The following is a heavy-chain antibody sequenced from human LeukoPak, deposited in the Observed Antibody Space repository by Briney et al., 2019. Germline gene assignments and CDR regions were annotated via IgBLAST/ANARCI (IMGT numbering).Heavy chain of an antibody. Sequence: PGGSLRLSCAASGFTFSSYAMSWVRQAPGKGLEWVSAISGSGGSTYYADSVKGRFTISRDNSKNTLYLQMNSLRAEDTAVYYCAKDIGVYGGVIVILDYWGQGTLVTVSS. V-gene: IGHV3-23*01. CDR3: AKDIGVYGGVIVILDY. J-gene: IGHJ4*02. D-gene: IGHD3-16*02. CDR2: ISGSGGST. CDR1: GFTFSSYA.